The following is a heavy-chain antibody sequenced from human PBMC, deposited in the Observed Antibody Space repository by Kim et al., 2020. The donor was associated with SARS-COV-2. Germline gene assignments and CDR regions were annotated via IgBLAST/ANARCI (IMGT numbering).Heavy chain of an antibody. CDR3: ARDGKVGIAAAGGDYYYYGMDV. CDR1: GGSISSSNW. V-gene: IGHV4-4*02. CDR2: IYHSGST. Sequence: SETLSLTCAVSGGSISSSNWWSWVRQPPGKGLEWIGEIYHSGSTNYNPSLKSRVTISVDKSKNQFSLKLSSVTAADTAVYYCARDGKVGIAAAGGDYYYYGMDVWGQGTTVTVSS. J-gene: IGHJ6*02. D-gene: IGHD6-13*01.